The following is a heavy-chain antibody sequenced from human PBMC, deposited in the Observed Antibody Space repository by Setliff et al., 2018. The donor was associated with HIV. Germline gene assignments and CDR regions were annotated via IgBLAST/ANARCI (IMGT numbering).Heavy chain of an antibody. Sequence: SETLSLTCTVSGGSISSYYWSWIRQPPGKGLEWIGYIYYSGSTNYNPSLKSRVTISVDTSKNQFSLKLSSVTAADTAEYYCARVDGSSDAFDIWGQGTMVTVSS. CDR2: IYYSGST. CDR3: ARVDGSSDAFDI. D-gene: IGHD3-10*01. CDR1: GGSISSYY. V-gene: IGHV4-59*01. J-gene: IGHJ3*02.